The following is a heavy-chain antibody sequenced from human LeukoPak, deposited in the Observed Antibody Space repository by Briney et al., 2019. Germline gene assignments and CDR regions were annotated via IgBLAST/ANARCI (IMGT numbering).Heavy chain of an antibody. Sequence: PSETLSLTCTVSGGSISSSSYYWGWIRQPPGKGLEWIGSIYYSGSTYYNPSLKSRVTISVDTSKNHFSLKLSSVTAADTAVYYCARKYRGYSRINWFDPWGQGTLVTVSS. CDR2: IYYSGST. V-gene: IGHV4-39*02. CDR3: ARKYRGYSRINWFDP. D-gene: IGHD6-13*01. CDR1: GGSISSSSYY. J-gene: IGHJ5*02.